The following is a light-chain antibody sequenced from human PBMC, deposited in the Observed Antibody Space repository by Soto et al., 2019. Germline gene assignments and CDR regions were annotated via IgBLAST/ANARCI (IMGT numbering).Light chain of an antibody. J-gene: IGLJ3*02. CDR3: SSYTRRRTLWL. CDR2: EVT. Sequence: QSALTQPASVSGSPGQSITISCTGSSSDVGGYNYVSWYQQRPGKAPKLLIYEVTDRPSGVSDRFSGSKSGNKASLTISGLQAEDEADYYCSSYTRRRTLWLFGGGTKLTVL. V-gene: IGLV2-14*01. CDR1: SSDVGGYNY.